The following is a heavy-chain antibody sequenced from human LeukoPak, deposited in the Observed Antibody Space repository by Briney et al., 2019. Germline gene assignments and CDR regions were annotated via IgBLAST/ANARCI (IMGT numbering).Heavy chain of an antibody. D-gene: IGHD4-11*01. CDR1: GFTFSSYC. Sequence: GGSLRLSCAASGFTFSSYCMSCVRQAPGKGLEGVANIKQDGSEKYYVDSVKGRFTISRDNAKNSLYLQMNSLRAEHTAVYYCARSAVTNYWGQGTLVTVSS. V-gene: IGHV3-7*01. CDR3: ARSAVTNY. J-gene: IGHJ4*02. CDR2: IKQDGSEK.